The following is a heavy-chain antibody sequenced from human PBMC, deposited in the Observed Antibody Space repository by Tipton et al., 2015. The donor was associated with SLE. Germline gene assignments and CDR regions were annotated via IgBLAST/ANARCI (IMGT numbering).Heavy chain of an antibody. CDR3: VKSAHGGYDLDYFDF. CDR1: GFTFDDYA. J-gene: IGHJ4*02. V-gene: IGHV3-9*01. Sequence: RSLRLSCVTSGFTFDDYAMHWVRQAPGKGLEWVSGITWNSGSLGYADSVTGRFTISRDNTKNVVYLEMNSLRVEDTALFYCVKSAHGGYDLDYFDFWGQGTLVTVSS. D-gene: IGHD5-12*01. CDR2: ITWNSGSL.